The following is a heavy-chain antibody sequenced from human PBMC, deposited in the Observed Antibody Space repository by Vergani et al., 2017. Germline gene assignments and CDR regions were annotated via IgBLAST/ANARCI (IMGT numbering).Heavy chain of an antibody. Sequence: VQLVESGGGLVPPGGSLRLSCSASGFTFSRYAMHWVRQAPGKGLEYVSAISSNGGSTYYADSVKGRFTISRDNSKNTLYLHMNSLRAEDTSVYYCAKGLVVTEHFDYWGQGTLVTVSS. D-gene: IGHD2-21*02. CDR3: AKGLVVTEHFDY. CDR1: GFTFSRYA. J-gene: IGHJ4*02. V-gene: IGHV3-64*04. CDR2: ISSNGGST.